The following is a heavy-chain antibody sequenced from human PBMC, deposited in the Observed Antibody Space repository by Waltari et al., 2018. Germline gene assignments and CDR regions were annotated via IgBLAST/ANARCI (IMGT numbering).Heavy chain of an antibody. D-gene: IGHD2-8*01. V-gene: IGHV3-30*02. J-gene: IGHJ3*01. CDR3: AREGLRPNTEDYRGNGAYDF. Sequence: QVQLVESGGGVVQTGESLRLSCTVSGLDFKIYNMYWIRQTPGRGRERGAFTRFDERDKQYADSGGGRFIISRDNSKYTLYLDMYSLRPDDSAVYYCAREGLRPNTEDYRGNGAYDFWGRGTKVTVSS. CDR2: TRFDERDK. CDR1: GLDFKIYN.